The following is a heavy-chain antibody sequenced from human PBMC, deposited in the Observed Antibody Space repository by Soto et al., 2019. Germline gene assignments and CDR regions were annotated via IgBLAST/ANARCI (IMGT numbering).Heavy chain of an antibody. CDR3: ATDRGPYASGGRLFYYYYGMDV. CDR2: FDPEDGET. CDR1: GYTLTELS. J-gene: IGHJ6*02. V-gene: IGHV1-24*01. Sequence: ASVKVSCKVSGYTLTELSMHWVRQAPGKGLEWMGGFDPEDGETIYAQKFQGRVTMTEDTSTDTAYMELSSLRSEDTAVYYCATDRGPYASGGRLFYYYYGMDVWGQGTTVTVSS. D-gene: IGHD3-10*01.